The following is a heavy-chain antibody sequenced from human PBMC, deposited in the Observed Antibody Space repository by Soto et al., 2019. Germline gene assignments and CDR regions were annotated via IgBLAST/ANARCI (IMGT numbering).Heavy chain of an antibody. CDR2: ISAYDGDT. CDR1: GYAFSSYG. V-gene: IGHV1-18*01. D-gene: IGHD3-9*01. J-gene: IGHJ5*02. CDR3: VREFLHYDVLTGHFSDCFDP. Sequence: QLQLVQSGAEMKKPGASVKVSCKASGYAFSSYGISWVRQAPGQGPEWMGWISAYDGDTNYAQNLQGRLTMTTDTSTSTADRELRSLRSDDTAVYYCVREFLHYDVLTGHFSDCFDPWGQGTLVIVSS.